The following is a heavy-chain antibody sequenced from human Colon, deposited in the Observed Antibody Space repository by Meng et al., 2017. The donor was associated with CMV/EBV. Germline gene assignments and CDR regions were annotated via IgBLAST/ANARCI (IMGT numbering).Heavy chain of an antibody. CDR3: AKSPGGYSSSWSPFDS. D-gene: IGHD6-13*01. J-gene: IGHJ4*02. CDR2: ISGSGETS. V-gene: IGHV3-23*01. CDR1: IMFSNYG. Sequence: IMFSNYGKGWGRQGPGKGLEWLSSISGSGETSHYADSVKGRFTISRDNSKNTLSLQMNSLRDDDTALYYCAKSPGGYSSSWSPFDSWGQGTLVTVSS.